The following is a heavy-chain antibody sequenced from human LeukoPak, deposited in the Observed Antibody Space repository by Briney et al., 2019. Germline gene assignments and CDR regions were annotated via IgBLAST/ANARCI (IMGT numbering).Heavy chain of an antibody. V-gene: IGHV4-59*01. D-gene: IGHD2-21*02. CDR1: GGSINSYY. Sequence: SSETLSLTCSVSGGSINSYYWNWMRQPPGKGLEWIGYVYYTGSTNYNPSLKSRVTISVDPSKNQFSLNLTSVTAADTAAYSCARSERQTAGFDIWGQGTMVTVSS. CDR3: ARSERQTAGFDI. J-gene: IGHJ3*02. CDR2: VYYTGST.